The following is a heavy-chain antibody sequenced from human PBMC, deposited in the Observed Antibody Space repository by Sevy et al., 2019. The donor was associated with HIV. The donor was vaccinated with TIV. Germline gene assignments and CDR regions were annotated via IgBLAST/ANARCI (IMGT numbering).Heavy chain of an antibody. Sequence: GGSLRLSCAASGFTLSSYWMTWVRQAPGKGLEWVANIDQDGSTKDYVDSVKGRFTISRDNAKNSLYLQMDSLRVEDTAVHYCARDLSSGTYSGNYWGQGTLVTVSS. D-gene: IGHD1-26*01. V-gene: IGHV3-7*01. CDR2: IDQDGSTK. CDR3: ARDLSSGTYSGNY. J-gene: IGHJ4*02. CDR1: GFTLSSYW.